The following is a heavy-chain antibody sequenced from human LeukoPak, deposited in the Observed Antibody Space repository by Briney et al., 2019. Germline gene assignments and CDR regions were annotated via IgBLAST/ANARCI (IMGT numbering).Heavy chain of an antibody. D-gene: IGHD2-2*01. CDR2: IYSGGST. J-gene: IGHJ5*02. CDR1: GFTVSSNY. V-gene: IGHV3-66*04. Sequence: GGSLRLSCAASGFTVSSNYMSWVRQAPGKGLEWVSVIYSGGSTYYADSVKGRFTISRDNAKNSLYLQMNSLRAEDTAMYYCARPSRYCSSATCYPNWFDPWGQGTLVTVSS. CDR3: ARPSRYCSSATCYPNWFDP.